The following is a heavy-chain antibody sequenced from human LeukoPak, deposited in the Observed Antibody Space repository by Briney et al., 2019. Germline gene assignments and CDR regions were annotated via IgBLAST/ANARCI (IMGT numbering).Heavy chain of an antibody. CDR3: ARAVGSCDPYFDY. CDR1: GFTFSSYW. Sequence: GGSLRLSCAASGFTFSSYWMSWVRQAPGKGLEWVANIKQDGSEKYYVDSVKGRFTISRDNAKNSLYLQMNSLRAEDTAVYYCARAVGSCDPYFDYWGQGTLVTVSS. CDR2: IKQDGSEK. D-gene: IGHD2-2*01. J-gene: IGHJ4*02. V-gene: IGHV3-7*01.